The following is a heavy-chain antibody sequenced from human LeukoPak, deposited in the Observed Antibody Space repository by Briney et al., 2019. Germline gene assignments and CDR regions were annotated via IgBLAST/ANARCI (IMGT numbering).Heavy chain of an antibody. V-gene: IGHV3-74*01. CDR3: AREQGYQVVDR. J-gene: IGHJ5*02. CDR1: GFAFSTYW. CDR2: INGDGSST. Sequence: GGSLRLSCSASGFAFSTYWMHWVRQASGKGLVWVSRINGDGSSTSYADSVKGRFTISRDNAKNTLYLQMNSLRAEDTAVYYCAREQGYQVVDRWGQGTLVTVSS. D-gene: IGHD2-2*01.